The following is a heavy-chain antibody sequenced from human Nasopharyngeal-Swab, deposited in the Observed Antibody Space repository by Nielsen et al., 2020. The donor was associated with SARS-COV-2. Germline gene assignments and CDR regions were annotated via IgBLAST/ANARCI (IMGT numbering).Heavy chain of an antibody. J-gene: IGHJ4*02. CDR1: GFTFNNYN. V-gene: IGHV3-30*03. Sequence: GESLKISCAASGFTFNNYNFNWVRQAPGKGLEWVAVISYDGSNKYYADSVKGRFTISRDNSKNTLYLQMNSLRAEDTAVYYCARAYSGSYYGGVDYWGQGTLVTVSS. D-gene: IGHD1-26*01. CDR3: ARAYSGSYYGGVDY. CDR2: ISYDGSNK.